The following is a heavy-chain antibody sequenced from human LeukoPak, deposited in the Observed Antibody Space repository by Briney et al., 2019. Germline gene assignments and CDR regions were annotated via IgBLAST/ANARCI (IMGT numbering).Heavy chain of an antibody. CDR1: GFTFSSYG. Sequence: GGSLRLSCAASGFTFSSYGMHWVRQAPGKGLEWVAVIWYDGSNKYYADSVKGRFTISRDNSKNTLYLQMNSLRAEDTAVYNCARGQITMVRGVITDYFDYWGQGTLVTVSS. D-gene: IGHD3-10*01. V-gene: IGHV3-33*01. J-gene: IGHJ4*02. CDR3: ARGQITMVRGVITDYFDY. CDR2: IWYDGSNK.